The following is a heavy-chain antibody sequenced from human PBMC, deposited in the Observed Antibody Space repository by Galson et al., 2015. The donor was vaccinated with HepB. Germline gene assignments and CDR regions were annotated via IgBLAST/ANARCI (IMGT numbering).Heavy chain of an antibody. CDR3: ARDLGYCTNGVCRPLWSRVKKAYYGMDV. CDR1: GFTFSSYS. CDR2: ISSSSSTI. V-gene: IGHV3-48*02. J-gene: IGHJ6*02. Sequence: SLRLSCAASGFTFSSYSMNWVRQAPGKGLEWVSYISSSSSTIYYADSVKGRFTISRDNAKNSLYLQMNSLRDEDTAVYYCARDLGYCTNGVCRPLWSRVKKAYYGMDVWGQGTTVTVSS. D-gene: IGHD2-8*01.